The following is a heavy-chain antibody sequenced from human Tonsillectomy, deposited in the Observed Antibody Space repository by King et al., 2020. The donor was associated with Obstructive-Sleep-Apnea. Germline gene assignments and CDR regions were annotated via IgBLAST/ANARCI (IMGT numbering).Heavy chain of an antibody. V-gene: IGHV4-59*08. CDR2: MYYSGNT. CDR1: GGSINNYY. D-gene: IGHD5-12*01. J-gene: IGHJ4*02. CDR3: ARHRGVEDYGGYGDYFDY. Sequence: QLQESGPELVKPSETLSLTCSVSGGSINNYYWSWIRQPPGKGLEWIGYMYYSGNTNFNPSLKSRVTISADTSKIQFSLRLSSVTAADTAVYYCARHRGVEDYGGYGDYFDYWGQGTLVTVSS.